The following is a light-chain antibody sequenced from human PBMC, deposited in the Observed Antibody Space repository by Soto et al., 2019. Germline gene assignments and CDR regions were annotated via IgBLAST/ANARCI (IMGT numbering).Light chain of an antibody. CDR3: SSYTSSSTLGVV. J-gene: IGLJ2*01. CDR2: DVS. Sequence: QSALTQPASVSGSPGQSITISCTGTSSDVRGYNYVSWYQQHPGKAPKLMIYDVSNQPSGVSNRFSGSKSGNTASLTISGLQAEDEADYYCSSYTSSSTLGVVFGGGTKLTVL. V-gene: IGLV2-14*01. CDR1: SSDVRGYNY.